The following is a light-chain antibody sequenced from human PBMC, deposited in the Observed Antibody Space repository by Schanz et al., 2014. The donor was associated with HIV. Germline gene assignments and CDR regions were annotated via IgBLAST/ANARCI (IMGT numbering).Light chain of an antibody. Sequence: QLVLTQSPSASASLGASVKLTCTLSSGHSNYAVAWHQQQPEKGPRYLMNLNSDGSHNKGDGIPDRFSGSSSGAERYLTISSLQSEDEADYYCQTWDTGIVVFGGGTKLT. CDR3: QTWDTGIVV. V-gene: IGLV4-69*01. J-gene: IGLJ2*01. CDR2: LNSDGSH. CDR1: SGHSNYA.